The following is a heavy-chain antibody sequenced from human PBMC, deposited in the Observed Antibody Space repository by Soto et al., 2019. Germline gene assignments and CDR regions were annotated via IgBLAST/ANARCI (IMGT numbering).Heavy chain of an antibody. CDR2: IYWNDDK. V-gene: IGHV2-5*01. Sequence: SGPTLVNPTQTLTLTCTFSGFSLSTSEVGVGWVRQPPGKALEWLALIYWNDDKTYSPSLRSRLTITKDTSKNQVVLAMTNMDPVDTATYYCAHRLRNRSPYYFDFWGQGTLVTVSS. CDR3: AHRLRNRSPYYFDF. J-gene: IGHJ4*02. CDR1: GFSLSTSEVG. D-gene: IGHD6-13*01.